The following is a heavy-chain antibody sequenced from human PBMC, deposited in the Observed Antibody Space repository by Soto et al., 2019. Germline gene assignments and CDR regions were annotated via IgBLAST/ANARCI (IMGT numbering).Heavy chain of an antibody. CDR1: GFTFSSYW. CDR3: ARGIDTSPISFMDV. J-gene: IGHJ6*02. CDR2: IKQDGSEK. V-gene: IGHV3-7*01. Sequence: GESLKISCAASGFTFSSYWMSWVRQAPGKGLEWVANIKQDGSEKYYVDSVKGRFTISRDNAKNSLYLQMNSLRAEDTAVYYCARGIDTSPISFMDVWGQGTTVTVSS. D-gene: IGHD2-2*01.